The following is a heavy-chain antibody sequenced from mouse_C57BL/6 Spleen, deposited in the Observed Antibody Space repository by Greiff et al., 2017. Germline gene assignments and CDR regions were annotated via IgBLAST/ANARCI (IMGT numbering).Heavy chain of an antibody. D-gene: IGHD1-1*01. CDR1: GYTFTDYY. J-gene: IGHJ3*01. CDR3: AQVGDYYGSSYGFAF. V-gene: IGHV1-26*01. Sequence: EVQLQQSGPELVKPGASVKISCKASGYTFTDYYMNWVKQSHGKSLEWIGDINPNNGGTSYNQKFKGKATLTVDKSSSTAYMELRSLTSEDSAVYYCAQVGDYYGSSYGFAFWGQGTLVTVSA. CDR2: INPNNGGT.